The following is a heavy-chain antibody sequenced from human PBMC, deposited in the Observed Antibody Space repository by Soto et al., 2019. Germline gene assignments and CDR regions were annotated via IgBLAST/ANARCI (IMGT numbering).Heavy chain of an antibody. Sequence: QVQLVQSGAEVKKPGASVKVSCKASGYTFTSYAMHWVRQAPGQRLEWMGWINAGNGNTKYSQKFQGRVTITRDTSASTAYMELSSLRSEDTAVYYCASTASISSDSSGWYTPYYGMDVWGQGTTVTVSS. CDR2: INAGNGNT. V-gene: IGHV1-3*01. CDR3: ASTASISSDSSGWYTPYYGMDV. D-gene: IGHD6-19*01. J-gene: IGHJ6*02. CDR1: GYTFTSYA.